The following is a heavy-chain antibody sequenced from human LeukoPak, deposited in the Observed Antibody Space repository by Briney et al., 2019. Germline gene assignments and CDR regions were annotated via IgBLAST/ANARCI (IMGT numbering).Heavy chain of an antibody. CDR2: IYYNGST. J-gene: IGHJ4*02. Sequence: PSETLSLTCTVSGGSISSYYWSWIRQPPGKGLEWIGYIYYNGSTNYSPSLKSRVTISVDTSKNQFSLKLSSVTAADTAVYYCARVTGYMIEDYFDYWGQGTLVTVSS. V-gene: IGHV4-59*01. D-gene: IGHD3-22*01. CDR3: ARVTGYMIEDYFDY. CDR1: GGSISSYY.